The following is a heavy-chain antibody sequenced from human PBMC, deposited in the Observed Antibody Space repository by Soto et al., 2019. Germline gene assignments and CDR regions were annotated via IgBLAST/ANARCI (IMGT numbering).Heavy chain of an antibody. V-gene: IGHV4-31*03. CDR1: GGSISSGGYY. CDR2: IYYSGST. D-gene: IGHD2-15*01. J-gene: IGHJ5*02. CDR3: ARDQCSGGSCYSRP. Sequence: SETLSLTCTVSGGSISSGGYYWSWIRQHPGKGLEWIGYIYYSGSTYYNPSLKSRVTISVDTSKNQFSLKLSSVTAADSVVYYCARDQCSGGSCYSRPWGQGTLVTVSS.